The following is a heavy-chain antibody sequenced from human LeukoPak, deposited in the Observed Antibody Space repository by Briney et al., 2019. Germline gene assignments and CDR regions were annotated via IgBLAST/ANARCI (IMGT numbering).Heavy chain of an antibody. Sequence: AGGSLRLSCAASGFTSSSYWMSWVRQAAGKGLEWVANIKQDGSEKYYVDSVKGRFTISRDNAKNSLYLQMSSLRAEDTAVYYCARRYLDYWGQGTLVTVSS. CDR2: IKQDGSEK. J-gene: IGHJ4*02. CDR1: GFTSSSYW. D-gene: IGHD1-14*01. CDR3: ARRYLDY. V-gene: IGHV3-7*05.